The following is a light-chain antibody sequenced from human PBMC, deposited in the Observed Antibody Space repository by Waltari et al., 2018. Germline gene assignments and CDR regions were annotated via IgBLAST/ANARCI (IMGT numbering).Light chain of an antibody. J-gene: IGLJ1*01. CDR1: KLGHKY. Sequence: SSELTQPPSVSVSPGQTASVTCSGDKLGHKYAPWDQQKPGQSPVLVIYQDTKRPSGIPERFSGSNSGNTATLTITGTQALDEADYYCQAWDSNTAHYVFGTGTKVTVL. CDR3: QAWDSNTAHYV. CDR2: QDT. V-gene: IGLV3-1*01.